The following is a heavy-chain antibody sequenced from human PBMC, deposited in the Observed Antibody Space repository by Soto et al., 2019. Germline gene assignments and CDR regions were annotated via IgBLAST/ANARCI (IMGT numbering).Heavy chain of an antibody. CDR3: TRGGLFYQYYYGMDV. CDR2: INSDGSST. V-gene: IGHV3-74*01. J-gene: IGHJ6*02. CDR1: GFTFSNYW. D-gene: IGHD3-9*01. Sequence: EVQLVESGGGLVQPGGSLRLSCEASGFTFSNYWMHWVRQVPGKGLVWVSRINSDGSSTSYADSVKDRFTISRDNAKNTLYLQMDSLRGEDTAVYYCTRGGLFYQYYYGMDVWGQGTTVTVSS.